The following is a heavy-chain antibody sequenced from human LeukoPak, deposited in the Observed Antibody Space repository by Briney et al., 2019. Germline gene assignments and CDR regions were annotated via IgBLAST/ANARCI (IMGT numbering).Heavy chain of an antibody. CDR1: GYTFTGYY. CDR3: ARDGSSRDYYGMDV. J-gene: IGHJ6*02. D-gene: IGHD2-2*01. Sequence: GASVEVSCKASGYTFTGYYMHWVRQAPGQGLEWMGWINPNSGGTNYAQKFQGRVTMTRDTSISTAYMELSRLRSDDTAVYYCARDGSSRDYYGMDVRGQGTTVTVSS. CDR2: INPNSGGT. V-gene: IGHV1-2*02.